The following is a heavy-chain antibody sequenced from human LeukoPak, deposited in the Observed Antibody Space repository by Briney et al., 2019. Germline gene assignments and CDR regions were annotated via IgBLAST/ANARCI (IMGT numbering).Heavy chain of an antibody. V-gene: IGHV3-7*01. D-gene: IGHD3-22*01. J-gene: IGHJ4*02. CDR1: GFTFSSYW. CDR3: ARVQRYYDSSGYYPFDY. CDR2: IKQDGSEK. Sequence: GGSLRLSCAASGFTFSSYWMSWVRQAPGKGLEWVANIKQDGSEKYYVDSVKGRFTISRDNAKNSLYLQMNCLRAEDTAVYYCARVQRYYDSSGYYPFDYWGQGTLVTVSS.